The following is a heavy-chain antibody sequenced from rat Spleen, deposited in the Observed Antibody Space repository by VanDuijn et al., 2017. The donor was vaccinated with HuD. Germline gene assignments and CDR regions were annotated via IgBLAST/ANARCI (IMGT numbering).Heavy chain of an antibody. J-gene: IGHJ2*01. D-gene: IGHD1-6*01. CDR3: ATGPRILRLDWFAY. Sequence: EVQLVESGGGLVQPGRSLKLSCAASGFTFSNYYMAWVRQAPTKGLEWVAYISTGGDNTYYRDSVRGRFTISRDNAKNTQYLQMDSLRSEDTATYYCATGPRILRLDWFAYWGQGVMVTVSS. V-gene: IGHV5S13*01. CDR1: GFTFSNYY. CDR2: ISTGGDNT.